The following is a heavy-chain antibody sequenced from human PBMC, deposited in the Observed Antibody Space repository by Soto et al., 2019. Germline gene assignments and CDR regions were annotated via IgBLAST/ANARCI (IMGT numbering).Heavy chain of an antibody. CDR2: ISGSGGST. J-gene: IGHJ6*03. D-gene: IGHD2-15*01. CDR3: ARENGYCSGGSCPRDYYYYMDV. Sequence: EVQLLESGGGLVQPGGSLRLSCAASGFTFSSYAMSWVRQAPGKGLEWVSAISGSGGSTYYADSVKGRFTISRDNSKNTLYLQMNSLRAEDTAVYYCARENGYCSGGSCPRDYYYYMDVWGKGTTVTVPS. V-gene: IGHV3-23*01. CDR1: GFTFSSYA.